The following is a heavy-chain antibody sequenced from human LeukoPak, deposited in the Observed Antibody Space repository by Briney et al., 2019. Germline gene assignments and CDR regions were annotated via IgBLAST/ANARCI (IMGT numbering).Heavy chain of an antibody. CDR1: GFTFSNYW. V-gene: IGHV3-15*07. D-gene: IGHD1-1*01. CDR3: TTGIDDGGGY. Sequence: GGSLRLSCAASGFTFSNYWMNWVRQAPGKDLEWVGRIKTNTDGAPTDYAAPVEGRFVISRDDSKKTLYLQMNSLRVDDTALYFCTTGIDDGGGYWGQGTMVTVSS. CDR2: IKTNTDGAPT. J-gene: IGHJ4*02.